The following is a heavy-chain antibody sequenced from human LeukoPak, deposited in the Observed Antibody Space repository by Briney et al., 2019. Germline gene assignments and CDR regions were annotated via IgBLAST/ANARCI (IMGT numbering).Heavy chain of an antibody. J-gene: IGHJ4*02. D-gene: IGHD6-19*01. CDR1: GFTFSSYA. CDR3: ARVIGQWLVTGVDY. CDR2: ISYDGSYK. V-gene: IGHV3-30-3*01. Sequence: GGSLRLSCAASGFTFSSYAMHWVRQAPGKGLEWVAVISYDGSYKYYADSVRGRFTISRDNSKSALYLQVNSLRTEDTAVYYCARVIGQWLVTGVDYWGQGTLVTVSS.